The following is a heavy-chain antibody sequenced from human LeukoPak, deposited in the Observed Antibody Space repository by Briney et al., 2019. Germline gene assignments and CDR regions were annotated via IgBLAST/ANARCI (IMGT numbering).Heavy chain of an antibody. V-gene: IGHV4-59*01. CDR1: GGSISSSY. D-gene: IGHD1-1*01. CDR2: IYYSGST. J-gene: IGHJ4*02. CDR3: ARDRGYSAFDY. Sequence: SETLSLTCTVSGGSISSSYWSWIRQPPGKALEWIGYIYYSGSTNYNPSLKSRVTISVDTSKNQFSLRLSSVTAADTAVYYCARDRGYSAFDYWGQGTLVTVSS.